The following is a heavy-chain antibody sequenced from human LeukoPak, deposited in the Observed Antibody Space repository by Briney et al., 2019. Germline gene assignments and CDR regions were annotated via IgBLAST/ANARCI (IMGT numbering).Heavy chain of an antibody. J-gene: IGHJ4*02. V-gene: IGHV3-53*01. CDR2: IYSGGST. Sequence: PGGSLRLSCAASGFTVSSNYMSWVRQAPGKGLEWVSVIYSGGSTYYADSVKGRFTISRDNSKNTLYLQMNSLRAEDTAVYYCARDVRATGTTGYFDYWGQGTLVTVSS. CDR3: ARDVRATGTTGYFDY. CDR1: GFTVSSNY. D-gene: IGHD1-1*01.